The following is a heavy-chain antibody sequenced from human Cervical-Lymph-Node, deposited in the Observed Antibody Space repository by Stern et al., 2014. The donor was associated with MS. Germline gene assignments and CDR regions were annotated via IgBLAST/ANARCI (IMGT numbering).Heavy chain of an antibody. V-gene: IGHV3-23*04. D-gene: IGHD5-24*01. J-gene: IGHJ4*02. CDR3: TRKGVGDNYSPDDF. CDR1: GFTFSSCA. CDR2: ISTNGADT. Sequence: EVQLVESGGGLEQPGGSLRLSCSASGFTFSSCAMRWVRQPPGKGLEWVSRISTNGADTYYADSVKGRFAISRDNSKNTLYLQMNSLRAEDTAVYFCTRKGVGDNYSPDDFWGQGTLVTVSS.